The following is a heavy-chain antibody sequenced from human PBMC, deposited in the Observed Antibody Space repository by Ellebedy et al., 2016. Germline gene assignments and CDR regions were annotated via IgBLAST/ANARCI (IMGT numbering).Heavy chain of an antibody. CDR2: ITGSGGST. Sequence: GGSLRLXCAASRLTFSSYAMNWVRQAPGKGLEWVSSITGSGGSTYYTDSVKGRFIISRDNSKNTLYLQMNSLRTEDTALYYCAKDRDEGRSYGMDVWGQGTTVTVSS. CDR1: RLTFSSYA. J-gene: IGHJ6*02. CDR3: AKDRDEGRSYGMDV. V-gene: IGHV3-23*01. D-gene: IGHD1-26*01.